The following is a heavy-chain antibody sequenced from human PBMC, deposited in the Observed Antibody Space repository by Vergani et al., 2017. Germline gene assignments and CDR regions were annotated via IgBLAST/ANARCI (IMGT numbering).Heavy chain of an antibody. CDR1: GGSISSGGSS. Sequence: QLQLQESGSGLVKPSQTLSLTCAVSGGSISSGGSSWSWIRQPPGKGLEWIGYIYHSGSTYYNPSLKSRVTISVDRSKNQFSLKLSSVTAADTAVYYCARGGTVVGSGAFDIWGQGTMVTVSS. V-gene: IGHV4-30-2*01. D-gene: IGHD4-23*01. J-gene: IGHJ3*02. CDR3: ARGGTVVGSGAFDI. CDR2: IYHSGST.